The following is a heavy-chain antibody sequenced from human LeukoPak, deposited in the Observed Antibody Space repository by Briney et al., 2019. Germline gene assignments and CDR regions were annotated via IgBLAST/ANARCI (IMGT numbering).Heavy chain of an antibody. CDR2: ISGSGGST. Sequence: GGSLRLSCAASGFTFSSYAMSWVRQAPGKGLEWVSAISGSGGSTYYADSVKGRFTISRDNSKNTLYLQMNSLTAEDTAVYYCAKDQGWLQYYFDYWGQGTLVTVSS. J-gene: IGHJ4*02. CDR3: AKDQGWLQYYFDY. CDR1: GFTFSSYA. V-gene: IGHV3-23*01. D-gene: IGHD5-12*01.